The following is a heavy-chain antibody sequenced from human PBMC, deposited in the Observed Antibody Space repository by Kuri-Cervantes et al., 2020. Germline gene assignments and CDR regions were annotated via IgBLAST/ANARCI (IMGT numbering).Heavy chain of an antibody. Sequence: SETLSLTCAVYGGSFSGYYWSWIRQPPGKGLEWIGEINHSGSTNYNPSLKSRVTISVDTSKKQFSLKLSSVTAADTAVYYCARLATYYYDSSDFDPWGQGTLVTVSS. CDR1: GGSFSGYY. CDR3: ARLATYYYDSSDFDP. V-gene: IGHV4-34*01. D-gene: IGHD3-22*01. CDR2: INHSGST. J-gene: IGHJ5*02.